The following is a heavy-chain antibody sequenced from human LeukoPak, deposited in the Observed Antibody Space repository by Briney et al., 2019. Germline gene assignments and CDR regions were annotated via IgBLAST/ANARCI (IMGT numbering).Heavy chain of an antibody. CDR3: ARVVGIAVAGTPTDY. CDR1: GFSFGNFW. D-gene: IGHD6-19*01. J-gene: IGHJ4*02. V-gene: IGHV3-7*01. Sequence: GSLRLSCAASGFSFGNFWMSWVRQAPGRGLQWVASMKGDGSPTYYVDSVKGRFIISRDNARNSLYLQMNSLRAEDTAVYYCARVVGIAVAGTPTDYWGQGTLVTVSS. CDR2: MKGDGSPT.